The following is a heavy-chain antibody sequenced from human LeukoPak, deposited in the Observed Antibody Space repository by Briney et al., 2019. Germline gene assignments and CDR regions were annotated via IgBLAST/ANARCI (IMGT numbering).Heavy chain of an antibody. CDR3: AKTDKHDYSNYGGVFDY. J-gene: IGHJ4*02. D-gene: IGHD4-11*01. CDR1: GFTFSSYW. V-gene: IGHV3-7*01. CDR2: IKQDGSEK. Sequence: GGSLRLSCAASGFTFSSYWMSWVRQAPGKGLEWVANIKQDGSEKYYVDSVKGRFTISRDNAKNSLYLQMNSLRAEDTAVYYCAKTDKHDYSNYGGVFDYWGQGTLVTVSS.